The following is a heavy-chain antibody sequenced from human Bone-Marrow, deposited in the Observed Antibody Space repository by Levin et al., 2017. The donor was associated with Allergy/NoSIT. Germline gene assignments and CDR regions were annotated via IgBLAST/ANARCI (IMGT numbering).Heavy chain of an antibody. CDR2: IRSKANSYAT. Sequence: QTGGSLRLSCAASGFTFSGSAMHWVRQASGKGLEWVGRIRSKANSYATAYAASVKGRFTISRDDSKNTAYLQMNSLKTEDTAVYYCTKTGDRWIQLWLQGNWFDPWGQGTLVTVSS. J-gene: IGHJ5*02. CDR1: GFTFSGSA. V-gene: IGHV3-73*01. CDR3: TKTGDRWIQLWLQGNWFDP. D-gene: IGHD5-18*01.